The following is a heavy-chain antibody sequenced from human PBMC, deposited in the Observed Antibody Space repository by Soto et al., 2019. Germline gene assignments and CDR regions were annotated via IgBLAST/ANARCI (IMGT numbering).Heavy chain of an antibody. D-gene: IGHD2-2*01. Sequence: QVQLVQSGTEVKKPGASVKVSCKTSGYTFSDYGVTWVRQAPGEGLQWMGWSAAYNDVTDYAQKFQGRVTMTTDTSTNTGYMELSSLRSDDTAVYYCARSRSSAMVTPDYWGQGTLVTVSS. CDR1: GYTFSDYG. CDR2: SAAYNDVT. V-gene: IGHV1-18*01. CDR3: ARSRSSAMVTPDY. J-gene: IGHJ4*02.